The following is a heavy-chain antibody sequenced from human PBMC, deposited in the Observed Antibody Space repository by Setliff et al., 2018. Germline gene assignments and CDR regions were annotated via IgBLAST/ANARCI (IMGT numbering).Heavy chain of an antibody. D-gene: IGHD7-27*01. Sequence: SETLSLTCTVSGGSISTTDYYWGWIRQPPGKGLEWIGCVYYSGNTNYKPSLKSRVTMSVDTTKNQFSLKLSSVTAADTAVYYCARAGAIQGGFDIWGQGTVVTVSS. CDR1: GGSISTTDYY. V-gene: IGHV4-39*07. CDR2: VYYSGNT. CDR3: ARAGAIQGGFDI. J-gene: IGHJ3*02.